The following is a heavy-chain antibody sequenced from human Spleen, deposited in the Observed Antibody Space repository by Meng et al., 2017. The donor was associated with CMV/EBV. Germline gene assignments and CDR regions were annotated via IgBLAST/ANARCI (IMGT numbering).Heavy chain of an antibody. Sequence: GESLKISCVASGFTFDDYAMHWVRQGPGKGLEWVSLMSSGGTTYYADSVRGRFTMSRDNSKNTLWLQMNGLRDEDTAVYYCARDLDMGYFDLWGQGMLVTVSS. CDR1: GFTFDDYA. V-gene: IGHV3-23*01. CDR2: MSSGGTT. CDR3: ARDLDMGYFDL. J-gene: IGHJ4*02.